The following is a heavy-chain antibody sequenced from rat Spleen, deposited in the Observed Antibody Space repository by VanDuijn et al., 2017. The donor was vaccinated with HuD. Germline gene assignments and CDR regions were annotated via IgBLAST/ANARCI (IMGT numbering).Heavy chain of an antibody. D-gene: IGHD1-12*02. CDR1: GFTFNNYW. J-gene: IGHJ2*01. Sequence: EVQLVESGGGLVQPGRSLKLSCAASGFTFNNYWMTWIRQAPGKGLEWVASITNAAGKVYYPDSVKGRFTLSRDNAKSTLYLQLDSLRSEDTATYYCTTDTFYDGTYYPGGFDYWGQGVMVTVSS. CDR3: TTDTFYDGTYYPGGFDY. CDR2: ITNAAGKV. V-gene: IGHV5-31*01.